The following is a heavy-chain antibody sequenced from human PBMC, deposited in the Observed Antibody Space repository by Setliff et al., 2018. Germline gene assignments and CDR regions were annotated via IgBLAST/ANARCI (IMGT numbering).Heavy chain of an antibody. J-gene: IGHJ6*03. D-gene: IGHD5-12*01. CDR2: TSPYNGKT. Sequence: ASVKVSCKASGYIFNSYGIAWVRQAPGQGLEWMGWTSPYNGKTNHAQNLQGRVAMTTDTSTSTAYMELRSLRSDDTAVYYCAVATVVGRADYYYMDAWGKGTTVTVSS. CDR1: GYIFNSYG. V-gene: IGHV1-18*01. CDR3: AVATVVGRADYYYMDA.